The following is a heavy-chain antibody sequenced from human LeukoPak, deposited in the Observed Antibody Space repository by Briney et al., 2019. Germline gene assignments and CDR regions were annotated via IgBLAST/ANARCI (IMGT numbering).Heavy chain of an antibody. Sequence: GGSLRLSCAASGFTVSSNYMSWVRQAPGKGLEWVSVIYSGGSTYYADSVKGRFTISRDNSKNTLYLQMNSLRAEDTAVYYCAIEMWGVAAFDIWGQGTMVTVSS. CDR2: IYSGGST. V-gene: IGHV3-66*01. D-gene: IGHD2-15*01. J-gene: IGHJ3*02. CDR1: GFTVSSNY. CDR3: AIEMWGVAAFDI.